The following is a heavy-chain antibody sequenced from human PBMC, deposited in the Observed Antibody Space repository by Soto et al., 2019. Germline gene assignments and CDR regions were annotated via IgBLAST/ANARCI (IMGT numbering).Heavy chain of an antibody. CDR1: GFTFSSFE. Sequence: GWSLRLSCAASGFTFSSFEMNWVRQAPGKGLEWVSKIGSSGSTIWYADSVKGRFTISRDNAKNSLYLQMNSLRAEDTAVYYCAKGPTMVRGVIGYWGQGTLDTVSS. J-gene: IGHJ4*02. D-gene: IGHD3-10*01. CDR3: AKGPTMVRGVIGY. CDR2: IGSSGSTI. V-gene: IGHV3-48*03.